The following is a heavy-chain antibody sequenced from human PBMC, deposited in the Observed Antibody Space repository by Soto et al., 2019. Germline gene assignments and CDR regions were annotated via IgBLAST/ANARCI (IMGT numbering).Heavy chain of an antibody. D-gene: IGHD2-15*01. J-gene: IGHJ6*02. V-gene: IGHV3-9*01. CDR2: ISWKSASI. CDR3: AKSRGGTANGLDV. CDR1: GFSFGDYG. Sequence: PGGSLRLSCAASGFSFGDYGMHWVRQAPGKGLEWVSGISWKSASIGYADSVKGRFTISRDNAKNLLYLQMNSLSAEDTALYHCAKSRGGTANGLDVWGQGTTVTVSS.